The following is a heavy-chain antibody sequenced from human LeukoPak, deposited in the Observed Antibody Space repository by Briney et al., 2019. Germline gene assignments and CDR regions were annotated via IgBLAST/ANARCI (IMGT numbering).Heavy chain of an antibody. D-gene: IGHD2-2*01. V-gene: IGHV4-39*01. CDR1: GGSISSSSFY. CDR3: VFHCSSTSCYGDY. CDR2: IYYSWST. Sequence: SETLSLTCTVSGGSISSSSFYWGWIRQPPGKGLVWIVSIYYSWSTYYSPSLKSRVTISVDTSKNQFSLKLSSVTAADTAVYYCVFHCSSTSCYGDYWGQGTLVTVSS. J-gene: IGHJ4*02.